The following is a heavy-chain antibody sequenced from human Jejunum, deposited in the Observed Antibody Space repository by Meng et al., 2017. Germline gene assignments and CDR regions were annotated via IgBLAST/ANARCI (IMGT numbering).Heavy chain of an antibody. CDR3: ARDTFDYVWGSYRYRGGLDY. D-gene: IGHD3-16*02. V-gene: IGHV3-74*01. CDR1: GFTFSSYW. J-gene: IGHJ4*02. CDR2: INRDGSST. Sequence: EVQLVESGGVLVQPGGSLRLSCAASGFTFSSYWMHWVRQAPGKGLGWVSRINRDGSSTSYADSVKGRFTIYRDNAKNTLDLQMNSLRAEDTAVYYCARDTFDYVWGSYRYRGGLDYWGQGTLVTVSS.